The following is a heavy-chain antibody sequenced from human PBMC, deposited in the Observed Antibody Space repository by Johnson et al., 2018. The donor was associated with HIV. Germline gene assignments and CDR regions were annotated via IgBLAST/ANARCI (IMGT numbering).Heavy chain of an antibody. CDR1: GFTFDDYG. Sequence: VQLVESGGGVVRPGGSLRLSCAASGFTFDDYGMSWVRQAPGKGLEWVSGLNWNGGSTGYADSVKGRFTISRDNAKNSLYLQMNSLRAEDTALYYCARDLKSYYDSSGYFDAFDIWGQGTMVTVSS. V-gene: IGHV3-20*04. J-gene: IGHJ3*02. CDR2: LNWNGGST. D-gene: IGHD3-22*01. CDR3: ARDLKSYYDSSGYFDAFDI.